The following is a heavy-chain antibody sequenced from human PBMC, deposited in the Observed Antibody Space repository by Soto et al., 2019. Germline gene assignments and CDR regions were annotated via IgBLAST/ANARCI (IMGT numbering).Heavy chain of an antibody. CDR1: GFTFSSYG. CDR2: ISYDGSNK. CDR3: AKDRGCELLYY. Sequence: QVQLVESGGGVVQPGRSLRLSCAASGFTFSSYGMHWVRQAPGKGLEWVAVISYDGSNKYYADSVKGRFTISRDKSKNTLYLQMNSLRAEDTAVYYCAKDRGCELLYYWGQGTLVTVSS. D-gene: IGHD1-26*01. J-gene: IGHJ4*02. V-gene: IGHV3-30*18.